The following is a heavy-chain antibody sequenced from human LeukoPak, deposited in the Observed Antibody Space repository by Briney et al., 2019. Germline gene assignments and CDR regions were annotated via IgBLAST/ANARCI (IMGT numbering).Heavy chain of an antibody. V-gene: IGHV1-24*01. CDR3: ATNGYSSGWYGSYYFDY. Sequence: ASVKVSCKVSGYTLTELSMHWVRQAPGKGLEWMGGFDPEDGETIYAQKFQGRVTMTEDTSTDTAYMELSSLRSEDTAVYYCATNGYSSGWYGSYYFDYWGQGTLVTVSS. J-gene: IGHJ4*02. CDR1: GYTLTELS. CDR2: FDPEDGET. D-gene: IGHD6-19*01.